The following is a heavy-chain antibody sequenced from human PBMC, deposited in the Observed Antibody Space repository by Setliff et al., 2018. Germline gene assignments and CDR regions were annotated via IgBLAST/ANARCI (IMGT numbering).Heavy chain of an antibody. CDR1: GYSFTDYW. D-gene: IGHD5-12*01. J-gene: IGHJ3*02. V-gene: IGHV5-51*01. CDR3: ARNRVALYDAFDI. CDR2: THPSNSDT. Sequence: PGESLKISCKGSGYSFTDYWIGWVRQMPGEGLEWMGITHPSNSDTVYSPSFQGQVTISADRSITTAYLQWSSLKASDTAIYYCARNRVALYDAFDIWGQGTMVTVSS.